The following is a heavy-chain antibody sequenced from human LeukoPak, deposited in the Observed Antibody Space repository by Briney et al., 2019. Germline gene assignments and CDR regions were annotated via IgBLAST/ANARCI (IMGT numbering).Heavy chain of an antibody. CDR1: GFTFSNYA. CDR2: ITGGGGAT. CDR3: AKDPHVVVAPSASDY. J-gene: IGHJ4*02. V-gene: IGHV3-23*01. Sequence: GGSLTLSCAASGFTFSNYAMNWVRQPPGPGLEWVSAITGGGGATYYANSVKGRFTISRDNSKDTLYLHMNNLRVEDTAIYYCAKDPHVVVAPSASDYWGQGTLVTVSS. D-gene: IGHD2-15*01.